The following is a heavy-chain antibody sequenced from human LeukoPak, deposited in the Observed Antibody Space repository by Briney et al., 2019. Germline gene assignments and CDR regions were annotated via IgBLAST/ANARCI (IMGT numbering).Heavy chain of an antibody. CDR2: ISSSGSII. V-gene: IGHV3-48*03. Sequence: PGRCLRLACAASGFTFNSYEMNWVRQAPGKGLEWLSFISSSGSIIYYADSMKGRFTISRDNAKNSLYLQMNSLRAEDTAVYYCARGQYTSDWYYFDYWGQGTLVTVSS. CDR1: GFTFNSYE. J-gene: IGHJ4*02. D-gene: IGHD6-19*01. CDR3: ARGQYTSDWYYFDY.